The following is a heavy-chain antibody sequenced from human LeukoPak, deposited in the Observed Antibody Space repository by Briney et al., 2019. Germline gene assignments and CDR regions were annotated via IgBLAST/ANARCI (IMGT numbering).Heavy chain of an antibody. Sequence: GASVKVSCKASGYTFTSYYMHWVRQAPGQGLEWMGIINPSGGSTSYAQKFRGRVTMTRDTSTSTVYMELSSLRSEDTAVYYCARRGGSSIAAPGLYYYYMDVWGKGTTFTVSS. D-gene: IGHD6-6*01. CDR1: GYTFTSYY. CDR2: INPSGGST. J-gene: IGHJ6*03. V-gene: IGHV1-46*01. CDR3: ARRGGSSIAAPGLYYYYMDV.